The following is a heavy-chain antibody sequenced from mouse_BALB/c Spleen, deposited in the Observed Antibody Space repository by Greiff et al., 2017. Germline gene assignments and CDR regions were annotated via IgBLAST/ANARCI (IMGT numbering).Heavy chain of an antibody. J-gene: IGHJ4*01. D-gene: IGHD1-1*01. CDR1: GYTFTSYW. Sequence: VKLQQPGAELVRPGASVKLSCKASGYTFTSYWINWVKQRPGQGLEWIGNIYPSDSYTNYNQKFKDKATLTVDKSSSTAYMQLSSPTSEDSAVYYCTRFTTVVAGDAMDYRGQGTSVTVSS. V-gene: IGHV1-69*02. CDR2: IYPSDSYT. CDR3: TRFTTVVAGDAMDY.